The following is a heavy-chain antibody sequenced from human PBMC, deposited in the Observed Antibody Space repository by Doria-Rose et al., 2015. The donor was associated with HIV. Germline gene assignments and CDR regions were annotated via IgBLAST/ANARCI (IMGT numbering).Heavy chain of an antibody. D-gene: IGHD6-13*01. CDR1: GVSLSSPGMG. J-gene: IGHJ4*02. CDR3: ARIKSSRWYHKYYFDF. V-gene: IGHV2-26*01. Sequence: QVPLKESGPVLVKPTETLTLTCTVSGVSLSSPGMGVSWIRQPPGKALEWLANIFSYDERSYTTSLRSRLTISRGTSKSQVVLTMTDMDPVDTATYYCARIKSSRWYHKYYFDFWGQGTLVIVSA. CDR2: IFSYDER.